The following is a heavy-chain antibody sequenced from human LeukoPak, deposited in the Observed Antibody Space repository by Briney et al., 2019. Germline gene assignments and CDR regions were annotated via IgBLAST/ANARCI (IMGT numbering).Heavy chain of an antibody. Sequence: SETLSLTCAVYGGSFSGYYWSWIRQPPGKGLEWIGEINHSGSTNYNPSLKSRVTISVDTSKNQFSLKLSSVTAAGTAVYYCARDLVGANWFDPWGQGTLVTVSS. CDR1: GGSFSGYY. CDR2: INHSGST. CDR3: ARDLVGANWFDP. J-gene: IGHJ5*02. V-gene: IGHV4-34*01. D-gene: IGHD3-10*01.